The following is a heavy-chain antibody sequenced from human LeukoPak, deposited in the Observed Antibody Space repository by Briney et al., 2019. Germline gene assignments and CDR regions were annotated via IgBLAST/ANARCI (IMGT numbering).Heavy chain of an antibody. CDR2: IYGGGAT. CDR1: GLIVSSDY. CDR3: ARPLPASRHYFDY. Sequence: GGSLRLSCAASGLIVSSDYLAWVRQAPGKGLEWISVIYGGGATYYADSVQGRFTIFRDSSRNALYLQMNSLRVEDTAVYYCARPLPASRHYFDYWGQGTLVSVSS. D-gene: IGHD6-6*01. J-gene: IGHJ4*02. V-gene: IGHV3-53*01.